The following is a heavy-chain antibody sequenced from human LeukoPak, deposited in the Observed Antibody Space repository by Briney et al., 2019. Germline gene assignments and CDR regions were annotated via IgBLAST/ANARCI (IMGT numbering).Heavy chain of an antibody. V-gene: IGHV3-23*01. CDR1: GFTLSSYA. Sequence: GGSLRLSCAASGFTLSSYAMTWVRQAPGKGLEWVSDIGDSGATTYYADSVKGRFTISRDNSKNTPYLQMSSLRAEDTAVYFCASFHYYGSGAYYLSYWGQGTLVTVSS. D-gene: IGHD3-10*01. J-gene: IGHJ4*02. CDR3: ASFHYYGSGAYYLSY. CDR2: IGDSGATT.